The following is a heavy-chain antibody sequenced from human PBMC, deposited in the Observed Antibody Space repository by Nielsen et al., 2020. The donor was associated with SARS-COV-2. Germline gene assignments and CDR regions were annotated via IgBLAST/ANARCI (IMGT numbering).Heavy chain of an antibody. CDR1: GFTFSNYW. D-gene: IGHD1-26*01. Sequence: GGSLRLSCEASGFTFSNYWMHWVRQVPGKGLVWVSRINNDGSKPSYADSVEGRFTISRDNSKNTLYLLMNSLRAEDTAVYYCAKDVGWELLDFDYWGQGTLVTVSS. CDR2: INNDGSKP. J-gene: IGHJ4*02. V-gene: IGHV3-74*01. CDR3: AKDVGWELLDFDY.